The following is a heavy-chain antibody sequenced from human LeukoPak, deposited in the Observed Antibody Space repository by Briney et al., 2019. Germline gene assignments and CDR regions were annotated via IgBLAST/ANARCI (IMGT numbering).Heavy chain of an antibody. CDR2: IYSGGST. D-gene: IGHD1-26*01. CDR1: GFTVSSNY. V-gene: IGHV3-53*04. Sequence: GGSLRLSCAASGFTVSSNYMSWVRQAPGKGLEWVSVIYSGGSTYHADSVKGRFTISRHNSKNTLYLQMNSLRAEDTAVYYCARDRYSGGHRYFDYWGQGTLVTVSS. J-gene: IGHJ4*02. CDR3: ARDRYSGGHRYFDY.